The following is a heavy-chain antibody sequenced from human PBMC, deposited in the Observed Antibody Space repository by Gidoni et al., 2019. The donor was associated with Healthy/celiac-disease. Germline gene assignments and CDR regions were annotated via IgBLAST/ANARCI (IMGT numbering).Heavy chain of an antibody. D-gene: IGHD3-22*01. V-gene: IGHV3-9*01. CDR2: ISWNSGSI. CDR3: AKDMGFRDRNLIMIVASDAFDI. CDR1: GFTFADYA. J-gene: IGHJ3*02. Sequence: EVQLVESGGGLVQPGRSLRLSCAASGFTFADYAMHWVRQAPGKGLEWVSGISWNSGSIGYADAVKGRFTISRDNAKNSLYLQMNSLRAEDTALYYCAKDMGFRDRNLIMIVASDAFDIWGQGTMVTVSS.